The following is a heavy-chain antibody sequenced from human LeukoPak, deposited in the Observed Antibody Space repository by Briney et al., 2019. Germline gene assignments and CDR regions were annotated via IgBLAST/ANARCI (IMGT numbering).Heavy chain of an antibody. V-gene: IGHV3-30*18. CDR1: GFTFSSYG. D-gene: IGHD6-13*01. CDR2: ISYDGSNK. J-gene: IGHJ4*02. CDR3: AKDPHFDRIAAAGAFDY. Sequence: GGSLRLSCAASGFTFSSYGMHWVRQAPGKGLEWVAVISYDGSNKYYADSVKGRFTISRDNSKNTLYPQMNSLRAEDTAVYYCAKDPHFDRIAAAGAFDYWGQGTLVTVSS.